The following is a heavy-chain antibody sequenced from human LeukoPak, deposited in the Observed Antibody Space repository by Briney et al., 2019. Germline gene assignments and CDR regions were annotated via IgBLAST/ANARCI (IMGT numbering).Heavy chain of an antibody. CDR2: IQYGLSQK. CDR3: AREGSGLVIHAFDI. Sequence: GGSLRLSCAASGFNFRSSGMHWVRQAPGKGLEWVTFIQYGLSQKYYADSVKGRFFISRDNLKNTVYLQMSSLRIEDTAVYFCAREGSGLVIHAFDIWGLGTMVTVSS. D-gene: IGHD3/OR15-3a*01. CDR1: GFNFRSSG. V-gene: IGHV3-30*02. J-gene: IGHJ3*02.